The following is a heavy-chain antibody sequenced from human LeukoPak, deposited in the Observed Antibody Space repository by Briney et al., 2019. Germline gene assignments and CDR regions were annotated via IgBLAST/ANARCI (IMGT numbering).Heavy chain of an antibody. J-gene: IGHJ4*02. D-gene: IGHD3-22*01. Sequence: VASVKVSCKASGYTFTTYYIQWVRQAPGQGFEWMGIINPSGGSTSYAQKFQGRVTMTRDTSTSTVYLELSSLRSEDTAVYYCARGGNYYDSSGYYDFDYWGQGTLVTVSS. CDR1: GYTFTTYY. V-gene: IGHV1-46*01. CDR2: INPSGGST. CDR3: ARGGNYYDSSGYYDFDY.